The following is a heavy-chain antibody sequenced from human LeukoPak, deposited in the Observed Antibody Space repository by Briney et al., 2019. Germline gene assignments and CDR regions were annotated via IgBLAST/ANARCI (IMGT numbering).Heavy chain of an antibody. D-gene: IGHD3-10*01. CDR3: ATCALYYGSGSYVY. CDR1: GFTVSSNY. V-gene: IGHV3-66*01. CDR2: IYSGGST. J-gene: IGHJ4*02. Sequence: PGGSLRLSCAASGFTVSSNYMSWVRQAPGKGLEWVSVIYSGGSTYYADSVKGRFTISRDNSKNTLYLQMNSLRAEDTAVYYCATCALYYGSGSYVYWGQGTLVTVSS.